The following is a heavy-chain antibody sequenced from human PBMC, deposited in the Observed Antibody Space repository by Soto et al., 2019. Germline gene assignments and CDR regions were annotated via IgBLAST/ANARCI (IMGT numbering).Heavy chain of an antibody. CDR2: IHSDGSST. V-gene: IGHV3-74*01. CDR1: GFTFSYYW. D-gene: IGHD1-26*01. CDR3: ARGDRGAFDL. J-gene: IGHJ3*01. Sequence: EVQLVESGGGLVQPGESLRLSCAASGFTFSYYWMHWVRQAPGKGLVWVSRIHSDGSSTTYADSVKGRFTISRDNARNTRYRQMNGLRAEDRAVYYCARGDRGAFDLWGQGKVVTVSS.